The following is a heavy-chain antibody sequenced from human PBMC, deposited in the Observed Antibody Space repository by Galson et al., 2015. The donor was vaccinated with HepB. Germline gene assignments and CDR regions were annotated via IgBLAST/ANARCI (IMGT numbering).Heavy chain of an antibody. CDR1: GFTFSDSG. CDR2: IRSKAKNYAT. D-gene: IGHD5-24*01. J-gene: IGHJ3*02. V-gene: IGHV3-73*01. CDR3: TRLPETPIITHAFDI. Sequence: SLRLSCAASGFTFSDSGIHWVRQASGKGLEWVGRIRSKAKNYATACSASVKDRLTVSRDDSKNTAYLQMNSLTTEDTAVYYCTRLPETPIITHAFDIWGQGTMVIVSS.